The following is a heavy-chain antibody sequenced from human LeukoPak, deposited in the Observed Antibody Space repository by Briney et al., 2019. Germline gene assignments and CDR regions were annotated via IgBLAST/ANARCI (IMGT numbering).Heavy chain of an antibody. V-gene: IGHV1-2*02. Sequence: GASVKVSCKASGYTFTGYYMHWVRQAPGQGLEWMGWINPNSGGTNYAQKFQGRVTMTRDTSISTAYMELSRLRSDDTAVYYCARDARGNYYYYYYMDVWGKGTTVTVSS. CDR1: GYTFTGYY. J-gene: IGHJ6*03. CDR3: ARDARGNYYYYYYMDV. CDR2: INPNSGGT.